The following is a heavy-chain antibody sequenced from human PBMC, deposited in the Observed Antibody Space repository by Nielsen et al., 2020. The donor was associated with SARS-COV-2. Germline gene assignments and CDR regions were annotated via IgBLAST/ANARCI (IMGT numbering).Heavy chain of an antibody. Sequence: SVTVSCKASGGTFSSYAISWVRQAPGQGLEWMGGIIPIFGTANYAQKFQGRVTITADESTSTAYMELSSLRSEDTAVYYCAAFPIAQPNRFDPWGQGTLVTVSS. CDR2: IIPIFGTA. J-gene: IGHJ5*02. CDR1: GGTFSSYA. D-gene: IGHD2-2*01. CDR3: AAFPIAQPNRFDP. V-gene: IGHV1-69*13.